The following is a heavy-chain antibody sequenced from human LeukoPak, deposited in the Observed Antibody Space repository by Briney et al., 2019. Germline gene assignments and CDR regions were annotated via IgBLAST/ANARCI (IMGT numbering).Heavy chain of an antibody. CDR2: IYYSGST. V-gene: IGHV4-59*01. CDR1: GGSINNYY. D-gene: IGHD4-17*01. J-gene: IGHJ4*02. CDR3: ARDGAVTY. Sequence: SETLSLTCTVSGGSINNYYWSWIRQPPGEGLEWIGYIYYSGSTNYNPSLKSRVTISVDTSNNQFPLKLSSVTAADTAVYYCARDGAVTYWGQGTLVTVSS.